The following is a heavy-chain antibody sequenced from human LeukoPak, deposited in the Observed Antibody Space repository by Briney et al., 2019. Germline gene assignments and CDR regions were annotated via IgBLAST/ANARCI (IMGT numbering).Heavy chain of an antibody. CDR3: AKTTAGNSSGRYPGWPVDY. Sequence: GGSLRLSCAASGFTFRNYAIYWVRQAPGKGLEWVSGISGSGGDTYFADSVKGRFTISRDHSKNTVFLQMDSLRAEDTAVYYCAKTTAGNSSGRYPGWPVDYWGQGTLVAVSS. CDR2: ISGSGGDT. D-gene: IGHD6-19*01. V-gene: IGHV3-23*01. J-gene: IGHJ4*02. CDR1: GFTFRNYA.